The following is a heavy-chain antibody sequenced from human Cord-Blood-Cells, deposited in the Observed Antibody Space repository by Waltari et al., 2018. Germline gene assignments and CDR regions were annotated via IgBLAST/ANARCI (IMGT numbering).Heavy chain of an antibody. CDR3: ARGRDSRPNAFDI. V-gene: IGHV4-34*01. J-gene: IGHJ3*02. CDR2: INHSGST. Sequence: QVQLQQWGAGLLKPSETLSLTCAVYGGSFSGYYWSWIRQPSGKGLEWIGEINHSGSTNYNPALKSRVTISVDTSKNQFSLKLGAGAAADRAVYYCARGRDSRPNAFDIWCQGTMVTVSS. CDR1: GGSFSGYY. D-gene: IGHD6-13*01.